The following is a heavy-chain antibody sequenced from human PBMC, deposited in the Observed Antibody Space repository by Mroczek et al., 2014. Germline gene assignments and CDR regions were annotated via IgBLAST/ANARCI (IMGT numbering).Heavy chain of an antibody. D-gene: IGHD3-22*01. V-gene: IGHV4-61*02. CDR2: IYTSGST. Sequence: QVQLQQWGPGLVKPSQTLSLTCTVSGGSISSGSYYWSWIRQPAGKGLEWIGRIYTSGSTNYNPSLKSRVTISVDTSKNQFSLKLSSVTAADTAVYYCARVNPSRYDSSGYLDYWGQGTLVTVSS. J-gene: IGHJ4*02. CDR3: ARVNPSRYDSSGYLDY. CDR1: GGSISSGSYY.